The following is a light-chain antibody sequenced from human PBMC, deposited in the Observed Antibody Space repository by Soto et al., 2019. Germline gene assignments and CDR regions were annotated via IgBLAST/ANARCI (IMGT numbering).Light chain of an antibody. CDR3: PQANSFPRT. J-gene: IGKJ1*01. Sequence: DIQMTQSPSSVSASVGDRVTITCRASQAISTWLAWYQQKPGKAPKLLIYAASNLQTGVPSRFSGSGSGTDFPLTISSLQPEDFATYYCPQANSFPRTFGQGTKVEIK. CDR1: QAISTW. V-gene: IGKV1D-12*01. CDR2: AAS.